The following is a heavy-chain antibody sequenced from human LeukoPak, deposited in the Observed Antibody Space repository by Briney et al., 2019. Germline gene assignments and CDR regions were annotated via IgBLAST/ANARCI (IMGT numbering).Heavy chain of an antibody. CDR1: GYSISSGNW. J-gene: IGHJ6*02. CDR2: IHYSGNT. Sequence: PSETLSLTCAVSGYSISSGNWWGWIRRPPGKGLEWIGYIHYSGNTYYNPSLKSRVTMTRDTSISTAYMELSRLRSDDTAVYYCARALNRHAIVVVVAAPYYYYGMDVWGQGTTVTVSS. V-gene: IGHV4-28*03. D-gene: IGHD2-15*01. CDR3: ARALNRHAIVVVVAAPYYYYGMDV.